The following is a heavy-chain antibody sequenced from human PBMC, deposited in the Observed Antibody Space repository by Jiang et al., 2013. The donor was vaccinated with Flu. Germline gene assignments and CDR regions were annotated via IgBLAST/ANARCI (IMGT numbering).Heavy chain of an antibody. Sequence: LLKPSETLSLTCAVYGGSFSGYYWSWIRQPPGKGLEWIGEINHSGSTNYNPSLKSRVTISVDTSKNQFSLNLSSVTAADTAVYYYARGLAAAGSNWFDPWGQGTLVTVSS. D-gene: IGHD6-13*01. CDR1: GGSFSGYY. V-gene: IGHV4-34*01. J-gene: IGHJ5*02. CDR2: INHSGST. CDR3: ARGLAAAGSNWFDP.